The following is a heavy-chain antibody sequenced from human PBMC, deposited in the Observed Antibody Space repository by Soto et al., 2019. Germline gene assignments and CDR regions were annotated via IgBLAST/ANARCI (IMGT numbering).Heavy chain of an antibody. J-gene: IGHJ6*03. V-gene: IGHV4-59*08. D-gene: IGHD3-10*01. CDR2: IYYSGST. CDR3: ARQEWVRFGESHSPWDYYYYMDV. Sequence: SETLSLTCTVSGGSISSYYWSWIRQPPGKGLEWIGYIYYSGSTNYNPSLKSRVTISVDTSKNRFSLKLSTVTAADTAVYYCARQEWVRFGESHSPWDYYYYMDVWGKGTTVTVSS. CDR1: GGSISSYY.